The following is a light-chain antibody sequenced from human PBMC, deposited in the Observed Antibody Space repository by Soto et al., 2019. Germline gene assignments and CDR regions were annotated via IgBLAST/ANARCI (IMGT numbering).Light chain of an antibody. CDR2: GAS. Sequence: EIVMTQSPATLSVSPGERATLSCRASQSVSSDLAWYQQKPGQAPRHLIYGASTRATGIPARVSGTGSGTEFTLTIGSLQSEDFAVYYCQQYSNWPYTFGQGTKLEIK. CDR1: QSVSSD. CDR3: QQYSNWPYT. V-gene: IGKV3-15*01. J-gene: IGKJ2*01.